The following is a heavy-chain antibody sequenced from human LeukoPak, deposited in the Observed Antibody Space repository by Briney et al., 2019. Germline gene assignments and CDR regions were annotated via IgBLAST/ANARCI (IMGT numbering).Heavy chain of an antibody. D-gene: IGHD6-13*01. V-gene: IGHV3-53*01. CDR1: GFTVSSNH. Sequence: GGSLRLSCAASGFTVSSNHMSWVRQAPGKGLEWVSVIYSGGSTYYADSVKGRFTISRDNSKNTLYLQMNGLRAEDTAVYYCASHSSSWYGFDYWGQGTLVTVSS. CDR2: IYSGGST. CDR3: ASHSSSWYGFDY. J-gene: IGHJ4*02.